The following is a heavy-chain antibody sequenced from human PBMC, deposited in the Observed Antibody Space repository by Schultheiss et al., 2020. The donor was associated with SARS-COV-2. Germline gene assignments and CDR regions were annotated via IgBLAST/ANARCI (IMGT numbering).Heavy chain of an antibody. CDR3: ARDHYYYDSSGFDY. J-gene: IGHJ4*02. CDR1: GGSFSGYY. CDR2: IYYSGST. D-gene: IGHD3-22*01. Sequence: SETLSLTCAVYGGSFSGYYWSWIRQPPGKGLEWIGYIYYSGSTNYNPSLKSRVTISVDTSKNQFSLKLSSVTAADTAVYYCARDHYYYDSSGFDYWGQGTLVTVSS. V-gene: IGHV4-59*01.